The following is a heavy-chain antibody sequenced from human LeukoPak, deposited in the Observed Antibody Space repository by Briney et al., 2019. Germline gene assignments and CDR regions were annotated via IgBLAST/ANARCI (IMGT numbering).Heavy chain of an antibody. Sequence: GGALRLSCAASGFTFSSYAMSWVRQAPGKGLEWVSAIRDSGSSTHYADSVKGRFTTSRDNSKNTLSMQMNSLRAEDTAIYYCAKYGPQDSGSSHFDYWGQGALVTVSS. D-gene: IGHD1-26*01. J-gene: IGHJ4*02. V-gene: IGHV3-23*01. CDR2: IRDSGSST. CDR3: AKYGPQDSGSSHFDY. CDR1: GFTFSSYA.